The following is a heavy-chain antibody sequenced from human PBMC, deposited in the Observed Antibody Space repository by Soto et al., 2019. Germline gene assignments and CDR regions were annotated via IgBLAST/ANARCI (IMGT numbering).Heavy chain of an antibody. CDR1: GDSISSCTSY. V-gene: IGHV4-61*01. CDR2: IYYSGST. J-gene: IGHJ5*02. Sequence: PSETLSLTCSVSGDSISSCTSYWVWVRQPPGKGLEWIGYIYYSGSTHYNPSLKSRVTISVDTSKNQFSLKLSSVTAADTAVYYCARYATSNWFDPWGQGTLVTVSS. D-gene: IGHD1-26*01. CDR3: ARYATSNWFDP.